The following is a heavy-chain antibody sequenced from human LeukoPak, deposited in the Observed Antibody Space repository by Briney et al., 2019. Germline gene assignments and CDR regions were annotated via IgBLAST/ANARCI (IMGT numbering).Heavy chain of an antibody. CDR2: INPSGGST. CDR1: GYTFTSYY. CDR3: ARGRPAYYDILTGYYKGDYFDY. Sequence: ASVKVSCKASGYTFTSYYMHWVRQAPGQGLEWMGIINPSGGSTRYAQKFQGRVTMTRDTSTSTVYMELSSLRSEDTAVYYCARGRPAYYDILTGYYKGDYFDYWGQETLVTVSS. V-gene: IGHV1-46*01. J-gene: IGHJ4*02. D-gene: IGHD3-9*01.